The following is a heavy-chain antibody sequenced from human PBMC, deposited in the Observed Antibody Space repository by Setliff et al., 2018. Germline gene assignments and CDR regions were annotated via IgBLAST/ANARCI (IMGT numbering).Heavy chain of an antibody. J-gene: IGHJ3*02. D-gene: IGHD3-3*01. CDR3: ARQAISGSDAFDI. CDR1: GYSFSSYW. Sequence: PGESLKISCKGSGYSFSSYWIGWVRQMPGKGLEWMGIIYPGDSDTRYSPSFQGQVTISADKSISTAYLQWSSLKASDTAMYYCARQAISGSDAFDIWSQGTLVTVSS. V-gene: IGHV5-51*01. CDR2: IYPGDSDT.